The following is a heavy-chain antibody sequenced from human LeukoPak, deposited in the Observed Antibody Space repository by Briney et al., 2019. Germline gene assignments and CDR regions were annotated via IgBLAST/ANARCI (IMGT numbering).Heavy chain of an antibody. J-gene: IGHJ6*03. CDR1: GFTFSSYW. D-gene: IGHD2-15*01. CDR2: IKQDGSEK. V-gene: IGHV3-7*01. CDR3: AKRFRYCSRGSCYTGTGANYYYYYMDV. Sequence: GGSLRLSCAASGFTFSSYWMSWVRQAPGKGLEWVANIKQDGSEKYYVDSVKGRFTISRDNAKNSLYLQMNSLRAEDTAVYYCAKRFRYCSRGSCYTGTGANYYYYYMDVWGKGTTVTVSS.